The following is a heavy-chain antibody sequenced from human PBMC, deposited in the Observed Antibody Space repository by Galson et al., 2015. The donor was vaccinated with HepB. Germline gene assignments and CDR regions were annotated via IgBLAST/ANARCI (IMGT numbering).Heavy chain of an antibody. CDR2: ISSSSSTI. Sequence: SLRLSCAASGFTFSSYSMNWVRQAPGKGLEWVSYISSSSSTIYYADSVKGRFTISRDNAKNSLYLQMNSLRAEDTAVYYCASWDGPFDYWGQGTLVTVSS. CDR1: GFTFSSYS. V-gene: IGHV3-48*01. CDR3: ASWDGPFDY. J-gene: IGHJ4*02. D-gene: IGHD1-26*01.